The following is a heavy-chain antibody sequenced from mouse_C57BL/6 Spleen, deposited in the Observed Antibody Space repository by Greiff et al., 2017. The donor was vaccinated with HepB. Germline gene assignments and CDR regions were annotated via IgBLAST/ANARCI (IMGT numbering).Heavy chain of an antibody. V-gene: IGHV1-69*01. CDR2: IDPSDSYT. D-gene: IGHD1-1*02. CDR1: GYTFTSYW. J-gene: IGHJ3*01. Sequence: VKLQQPGAELVMPGASVKLSCKASGYTFTSYWMHWVKQRPGQGLEWIGEIDPSDSYTNYNQKFKGKSTLTVDKSSSTAYMQLSSLTSEDSAVYYCARGGGGSAWFAYWGQGTLVTVSA. CDR3: ARGGGGSAWFAY.